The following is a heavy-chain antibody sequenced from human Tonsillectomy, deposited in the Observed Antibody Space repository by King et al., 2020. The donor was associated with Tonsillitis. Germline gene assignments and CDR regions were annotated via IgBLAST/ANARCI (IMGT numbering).Heavy chain of an antibody. V-gene: IGHV3-23*04. CDR1: GFTFSSYA. CDR2: ISGSGGST. CDR3: ARFLEDGQSIDY. J-gene: IGHJ4*02. Sequence: VQLVESGGGLVQPGGSLRLSCAASGFTFSSYAMSWVRQAPGKGLEWVSAISGSGGSTYYADSVKGRFTISRDNSKNTRYLQMNSLRAEDTAVYYCARFLEDGQSIDYWGQGTLVTVSS. D-gene: IGHD3-3*01.